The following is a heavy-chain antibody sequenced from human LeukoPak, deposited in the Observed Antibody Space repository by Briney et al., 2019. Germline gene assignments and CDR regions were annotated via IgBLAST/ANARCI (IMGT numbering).Heavy chain of an antibody. CDR3: DTEWMGIGDH. Sequence: PGGSLRLSCAASGFTFSNAWMSWVRQAPGEGLEWVGRIKSKTDGGTTDYAVPVKGRFTISRDDSKDTLYLQMNSLKSEDTAVYYCDTEWMGIGDHWGQGTLVTVSS. CDR1: GFTFSNAW. V-gene: IGHV3-15*01. J-gene: IGHJ4*02. CDR2: IKSKTDGGTT. D-gene: IGHD5-12*01.